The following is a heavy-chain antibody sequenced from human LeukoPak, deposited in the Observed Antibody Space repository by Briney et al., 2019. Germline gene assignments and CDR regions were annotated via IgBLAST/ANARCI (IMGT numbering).Heavy chain of an antibody. CDR1: GGSISSYY. J-gene: IGHJ4*02. V-gene: IGHV4-59*01. CDR2: IYYSGST. CDR3: ARDPRGCSGGSCYSI. Sequence: PSETLSLTCTVSGGSISSYYWSWIRQPPGKGLEWIGYIYYSGSTNYNPSLKSRVTISVDTSKNQFSLKLGSVTAADTAVYYCARDPRGCSGGSCYSIWGQGTLVTVSS. D-gene: IGHD2-15*01.